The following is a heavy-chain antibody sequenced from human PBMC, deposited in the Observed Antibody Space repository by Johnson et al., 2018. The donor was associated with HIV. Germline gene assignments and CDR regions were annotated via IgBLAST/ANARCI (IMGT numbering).Heavy chain of an antibody. Sequence: EVQLVESGGGLVQPGGSLRLSCAAYGFTFSSYWMHWVRQAPGKGLVWVSRINSDGSSTSYADSVKGRFTISRDNSKNTLYLQMNSLRAEDTAVYYCARDDLGNPFSSYDAFDIWGQGTMVTVSS. V-gene: IGHV3-74*01. CDR1: GFTFSSYW. CDR2: INSDGSST. J-gene: IGHJ3*02. D-gene: IGHD6-13*01. CDR3: ARDDLGNPFSSYDAFDI.